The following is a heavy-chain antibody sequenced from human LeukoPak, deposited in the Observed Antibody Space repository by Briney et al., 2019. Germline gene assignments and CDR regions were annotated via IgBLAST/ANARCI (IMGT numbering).Heavy chain of an antibody. CDR3: ARRRDGYNLDFDY. J-gene: IGHJ4*02. CDR1: GFTFSSYE. D-gene: IGHD5-24*01. CDR2: ISSSGSTI. Sequence: GGSLRLSCAASGFTFSSYEMNWVRQAPGKGLEWVSYISSSGSTIYYADSVKGRFTISRDNAKNSLYLQMNSLRAEDTAVYYCARRRDGYNLDFDYWGQGTLVTVSS. V-gene: IGHV3-48*03.